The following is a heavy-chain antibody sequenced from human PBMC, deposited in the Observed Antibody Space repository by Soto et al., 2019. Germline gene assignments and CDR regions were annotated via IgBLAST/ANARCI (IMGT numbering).Heavy chain of an antibody. J-gene: IGHJ5*02. CDR3: ARWSVSGWPEPDNWFDP. Sequence: GASVKVSCKASGYTFTSYGISWVRQAPGQGLEWMGWISAYNGNTNYAQKLQGRVTMTKDTSTSTAYMELRSLRSDDTAVYYCARWSVSGWPEPDNWFDPWGQGTLVTVSS. D-gene: IGHD6-19*01. CDR1: GYTFTSYG. V-gene: IGHV1-18*04. CDR2: ISAYNGNT.